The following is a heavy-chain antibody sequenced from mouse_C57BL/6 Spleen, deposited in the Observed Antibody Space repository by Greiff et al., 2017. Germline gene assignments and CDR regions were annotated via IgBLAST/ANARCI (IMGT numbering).Heavy chain of an antibody. V-gene: IGHV1-64*01. J-gene: IGHJ2*01. Sequence: QVQLQQPGAELVKPGASVKLSCKASGYTFTSYWMHWVKQRPGPGLEWIGMIHTNSGSTNYNEKFKSKATLTVDKSSSTAYMQLSSLTAADSAVYYCARNSHFDYWGQGATLTGSS. CDR1: GYTFTSYW. CDR3: ARNSHFDY. CDR2: IHTNSGST.